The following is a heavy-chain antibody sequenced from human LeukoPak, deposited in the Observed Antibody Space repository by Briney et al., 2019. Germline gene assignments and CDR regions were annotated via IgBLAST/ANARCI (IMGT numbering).Heavy chain of an antibody. CDR2: ISAYNGNT. V-gene: IGHV1-18*01. Sequence: ASVKASCKASGYTFTSYGIIWVRQAPGQGLEWMGWISAYNGNTNYAQKLQGRVTMTTDTSTSTAYMELRSLRSDDTAVYYCARPSLYYDSSGYPEYYFDYWGQGTLVTVSS. CDR3: ARPSLYYDSSGYPEYYFDY. J-gene: IGHJ4*02. CDR1: GYTFTSYG. D-gene: IGHD3-22*01.